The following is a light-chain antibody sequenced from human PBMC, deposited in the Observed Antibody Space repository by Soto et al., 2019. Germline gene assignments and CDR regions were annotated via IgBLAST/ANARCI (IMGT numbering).Light chain of an antibody. CDR2: GNS. Sequence: QSVLTQPPSVSGAPGQRVTISCTGSSSNIGAGYDVHWYQPLPGTAPKLPIYGNSNRPSGVPDRFSGSKSGTSASLAVTGVHAEDEDDYYCQSYDSSLRGSVFGTGTKLTVL. CDR1: SSNIGAGYD. CDR3: QSYDSSLRGSV. V-gene: IGLV1-40*01. J-gene: IGLJ1*01.